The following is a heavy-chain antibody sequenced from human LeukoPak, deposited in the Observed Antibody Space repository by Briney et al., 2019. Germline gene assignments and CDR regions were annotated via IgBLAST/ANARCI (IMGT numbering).Heavy chain of an antibody. J-gene: IGHJ4*02. D-gene: IGHD2-15*01. CDR3: ARESIVVVVAATGIDY. CDR1: GYTFTDYY. V-gene: IGHV1-2*02. Sequence: GASVKVSCKASGYTFTDYYMHWVRQAPGQGLEWMGWINPNSGGTNYAQKFQGRVTMTRDTSISTAYMELSRLRSDDAAVYYCARESIVVVVAATGIDYWGQGTLVTVSS. CDR2: INPNSGGT.